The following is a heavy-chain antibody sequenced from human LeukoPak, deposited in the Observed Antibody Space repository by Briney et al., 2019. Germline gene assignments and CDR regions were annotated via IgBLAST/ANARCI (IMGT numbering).Heavy chain of an antibody. CDR3: AREAVVRGVLKY. CDR2: ISSSSSYI. J-gene: IGHJ4*01. Sequence: GGSLRLSCAASGFTFSSYSMNWVRQAPGKGLEWVSSISSSSSYIYYADSVKGRFTISRDNAKNSLYLQMNSLRAEDTAVYYCAREAVVRGVLKYWGQGTLVNVSS. CDR1: GFTFSSYS. D-gene: IGHD3-10*01. V-gene: IGHV3-21*01.